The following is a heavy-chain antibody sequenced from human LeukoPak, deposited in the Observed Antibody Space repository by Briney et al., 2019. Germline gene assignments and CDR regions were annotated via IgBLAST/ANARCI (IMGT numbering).Heavy chain of an antibody. CDR1: GYSISSGYY. J-gene: IGHJ4*02. CDR2: IYHSGST. D-gene: IGHD2-21*02. CDR3: ARSDYSGGDCPIPYFDY. V-gene: IGHV4-38-2*02. Sequence: SETLSLTCTVSGYSISSGYYWGWIRQPPGKGLEWIGSIYHSGSTYYNPSLKSRVTISVDTSKNQFSLKLSSVTAADTAVYYCARSDYSGGDCPIPYFDYWGQGTLGTVSS.